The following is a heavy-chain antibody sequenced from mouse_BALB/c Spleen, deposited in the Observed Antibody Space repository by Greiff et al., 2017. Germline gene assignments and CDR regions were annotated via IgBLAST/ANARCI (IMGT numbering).Heavy chain of an antibody. J-gene: IGHJ4*01. V-gene: IGHV14-3*02. CDR3: ARKGGSYAMDY. CDR1: GFNIKDTY. Sequence: EVQRVESGAELVKPGASVKLSCTASGFNIKDTYMHWVKQRPEQGLEWIGRIDPANGNTKYDPKFQGKATITADTSSNTAYLQLSSLTSEDTAVYYCARKGGSYAMDYWGQGTSVTVSS. CDR2: IDPANGNT.